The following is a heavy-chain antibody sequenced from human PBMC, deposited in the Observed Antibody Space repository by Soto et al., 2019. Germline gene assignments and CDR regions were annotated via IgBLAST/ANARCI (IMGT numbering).Heavy chain of an antibody. Sequence: GWSLRLACAASGVTFSSYEMNWVRQAPGKGLEWVSYISSSGSTIYYADSVKGRFTISRDNAKNSLYLQMNSLRAEDTAVYYCARCKYYYDSSGYYQTSGAFDIWGQGTMVTVSS. CDR2: ISSSGSTI. CDR3: ARCKYYYDSSGYYQTSGAFDI. J-gene: IGHJ3*02. CDR1: GVTFSSYE. D-gene: IGHD3-22*01. V-gene: IGHV3-48*03.